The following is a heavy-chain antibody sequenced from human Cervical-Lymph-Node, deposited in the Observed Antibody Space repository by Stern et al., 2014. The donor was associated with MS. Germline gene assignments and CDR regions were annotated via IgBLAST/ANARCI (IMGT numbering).Heavy chain of an antibody. Sequence: VQLVQSGADVKKSGESLRISCKGSGYSFSNFWIGWVRQMPGRGLEWVGIIYPADSDTRYSPSFQGQVPISADKSINTPHLQWSSLKASDTAIYYCAKGAGATLRRFDYWGQGTLVTVSS. CDR1: GYSFSNFW. CDR2: IYPADSDT. D-gene: IGHD1-14*01. V-gene: IGHV5-51*03. J-gene: IGHJ4*02. CDR3: AKGAGATLRRFDY.